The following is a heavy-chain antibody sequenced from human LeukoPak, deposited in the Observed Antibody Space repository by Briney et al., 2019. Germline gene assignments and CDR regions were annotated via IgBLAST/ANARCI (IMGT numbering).Heavy chain of an antibody. Sequence: SVKVSCKASGGTFSSYAISWVRQAPGQGLKWMGGIIPIFGTANYAQKFQGRVTITADESTSTAYMELSSLRSEDTAVYYCARDANVRDGYNHFDYWGQGTLVTVSS. CDR3: ARDANVRDGYNHFDY. CDR2: IIPIFGTA. J-gene: IGHJ4*02. CDR1: GGTFSSYA. D-gene: IGHD5-24*01. V-gene: IGHV1-69*13.